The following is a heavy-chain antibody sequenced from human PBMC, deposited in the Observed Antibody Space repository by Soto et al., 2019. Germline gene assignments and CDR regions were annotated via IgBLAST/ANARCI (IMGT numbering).Heavy chain of an antibody. J-gene: IGHJ4*02. CDR3: ARDRYSSSQYYFDY. V-gene: IGHV3-21*01. Sequence: GGSLRLSCAASGFTFSSYSMNWVRQAPGKGLEWVSSISSSSSYIYYADSVKGSFTTSRDNDKNSTYLQMNSLRAEDTAVYYWARDRYSSSQYYFDYWGQGTLVTVSS. CDR1: GFTFSSYS. D-gene: IGHD6-13*01. CDR2: ISSSSSYI.